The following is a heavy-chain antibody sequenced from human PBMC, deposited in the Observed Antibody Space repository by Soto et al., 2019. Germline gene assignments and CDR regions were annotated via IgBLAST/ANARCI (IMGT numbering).Heavy chain of an antibody. J-gene: IGHJ5*02. CDR2: TTGGGIGP. Sequence: EVQLLESGGGLVQPGESLKLACAASGFPFINYAMSWVRQAPGKGLEWVSTTGGGIGPYYADSVKGRFTISRDNPKNPLYLQMNSLRVEDTAVYYCAKVPDGVNSNSPYHWGQGTLVTVSS. CDR3: AKVPDGVNSNSPYH. CDR1: GFPFINYA. D-gene: IGHD2-8*02. V-gene: IGHV3-23*01.